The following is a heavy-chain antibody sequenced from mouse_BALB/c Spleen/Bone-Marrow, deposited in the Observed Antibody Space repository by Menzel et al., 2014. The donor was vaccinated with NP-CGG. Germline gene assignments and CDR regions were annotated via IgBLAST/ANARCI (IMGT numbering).Heavy chain of an antibody. CDR2: IYLGDGSS. J-gene: IGHJ1*01. CDR1: GYSFTSYY. Sequence: QVQLQQSGPELVKPGASVKMSCKASGYSFTSYYIHWVKQRPGQGLEWIGWIYLGDGSSKYNEKFKGKTTLTADKSSSTVYMLISSLTSEDSAIYFCARGSSFSYWYFDVWGAGTTVTVSS. D-gene: IGHD1-1*01. V-gene: IGHV1S56*01. CDR3: ARGSSFSYWYFDV.